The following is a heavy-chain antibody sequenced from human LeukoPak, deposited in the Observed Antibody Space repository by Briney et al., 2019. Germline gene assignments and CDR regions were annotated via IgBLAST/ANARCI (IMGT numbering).Heavy chain of an antibody. Sequence: ASVKVSCKVSVYTLTELSMHWVRQAPGKGLEWMGGFDPEDGETIYAQKFQGRVTMTEDTSTDTAYMELSSLRSEDTAVYYCATGFGYSGSYYFDYWGQGTLVTVSS. D-gene: IGHD1-26*01. CDR2: FDPEDGET. J-gene: IGHJ4*02. CDR1: VYTLTELS. V-gene: IGHV1-24*01. CDR3: ATGFGYSGSYYFDY.